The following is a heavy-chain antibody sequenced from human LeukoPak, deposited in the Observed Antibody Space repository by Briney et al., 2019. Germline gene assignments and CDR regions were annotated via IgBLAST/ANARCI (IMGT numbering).Heavy chain of an antibody. Sequence: GGSLRLSCAASGFTFSGYWMSWVRQAPGKGLEWVANIKQDGSEKYHVDSVKGRFTISRDNAKNSLYLQMNSLRAEDTAVYFCARDLGQLAGFDYWGQGTLVTVSS. CDR3: ARDLGQLAGFDY. CDR2: IKQDGSEK. J-gene: IGHJ4*02. CDR1: GFTFSGYW. D-gene: IGHD6-13*01. V-gene: IGHV3-7*01.